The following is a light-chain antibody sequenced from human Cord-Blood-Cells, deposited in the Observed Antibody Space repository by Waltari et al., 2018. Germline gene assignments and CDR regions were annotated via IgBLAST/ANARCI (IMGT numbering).Light chain of an antibody. J-gene: IGKJ1*01. CDR1: QSVSSSY. Sequence: EIVLTQSPGTMSLSPGERATLSCRARQSVSSSYLAWYKQKPGQAPRLLIYGASSRATGIPDRFSGSGSETDFTLTISRLGPEDFAVYYCQQYGSSPTFGQGTKVEIK. V-gene: IGKV3-20*01. CDR3: QQYGSSPT. CDR2: GAS.